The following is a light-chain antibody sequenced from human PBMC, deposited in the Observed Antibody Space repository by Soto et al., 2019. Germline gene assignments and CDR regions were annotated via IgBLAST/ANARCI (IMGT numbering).Light chain of an antibody. CDR2: AAS. Sequence: DIQMTQSPSSLSASVVDRVTITFRASQSISSYLNWYQQKPGKAPKLLIYAASSLQSGVPSRFSGSGSGTDFTLTISSLQPEDFATYYCQQSYSTPLTFGGGTKVDNK. CDR3: QQSYSTPLT. V-gene: IGKV1-39*01. J-gene: IGKJ4*01. CDR1: QSISSY.